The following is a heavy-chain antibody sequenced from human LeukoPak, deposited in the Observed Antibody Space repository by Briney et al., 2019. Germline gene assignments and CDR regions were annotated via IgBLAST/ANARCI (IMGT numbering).Heavy chain of an antibody. J-gene: IGHJ4*02. CDR3: ARFYYDSSGYWDY. D-gene: IGHD3-22*01. Sequence: ASVKVSCKASGGTFSSYAISWVRQAPGQGLEWMGWTNPNSGGTNYAQKFQGRVTMTRDTSISTAYMELSRLRSDDTAVYYCARFYYDSSGYWDYWGQGTLVTVSS. CDR1: GGTFSSYA. V-gene: IGHV1-2*02. CDR2: TNPNSGGT.